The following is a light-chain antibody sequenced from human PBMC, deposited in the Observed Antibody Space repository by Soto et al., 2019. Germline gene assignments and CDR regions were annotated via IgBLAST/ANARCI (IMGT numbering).Light chain of an antibody. CDR2: AAS. CDR1: QSISSY. J-gene: IGKJ3*01. Sequence: DIQMTQSPSSLSASVGDRVTITCRASQSISSYSNWYQQKPGKAPKLLIYAASSLQSGVQSRFSGSGSCTDFNLTIRCLQPEDFVTYYDQQSYNTPLFTFSPGTKLDIK. CDR3: QQSYNTPLFT. V-gene: IGKV1-39*01.